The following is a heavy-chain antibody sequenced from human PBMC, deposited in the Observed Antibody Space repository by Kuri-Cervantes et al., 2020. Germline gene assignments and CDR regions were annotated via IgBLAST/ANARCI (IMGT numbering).Heavy chain of an antibody. CDR1: GGSISSSSYY. CDR2: IYTSGST. D-gene: IGHD2-15*01. Sequence: SETLSLTCTVSGGSISSSSYYWSWIRQPAGKGLEWIGRIYTSGSTNYNPSLKSRVTISVDTSKNQFSLKLSSVTAADTAVYYCARGDNYYYYGMDVWGQGTTVTVSS. CDR3: ARGDNYYYYGMDV. V-gene: IGHV4-61*02. J-gene: IGHJ6*02.